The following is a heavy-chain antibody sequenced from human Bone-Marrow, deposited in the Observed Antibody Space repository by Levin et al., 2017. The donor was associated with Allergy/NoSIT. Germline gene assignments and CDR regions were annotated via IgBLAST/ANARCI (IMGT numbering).Heavy chain of an antibody. CDR1: GFTFSTYA. D-gene: IGHD2-2*01. J-gene: IGHJ6*02. CDR2: IWYDGSNK. CDR3: AKDGGDIVVLRNLRTTHKSNYYYYGVDV. Sequence: PAGGSLRLSCAASGFTFSTYAMHWVRQAPGKGLEWVAVIWYDGSNKYYADSVKGRFTISRDNSKNTLFLQMNSLRGEDTAVYYCAKDGGDIVVLRNLRTTHKSNYYYYGVDVWGQGTTVTVSS. V-gene: IGHV3-33*03.